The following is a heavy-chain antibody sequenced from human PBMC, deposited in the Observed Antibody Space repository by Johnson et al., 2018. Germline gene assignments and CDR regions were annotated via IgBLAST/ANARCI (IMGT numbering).Heavy chain of an antibody. CDR3: ITMGFEAAY. D-gene: IGHD6-25*01. V-gene: IGHV3-15*07. CDR1: GFTFNNAW. J-gene: IGHJ1*01. Sequence: VQLVQSGGGLVKPGGSLRLSCAASGFTFNNAWMNWVRQAPGKGLEWVGRVKSKTEGGTTDYAAPVNGRCTISRDDSKNTLYLQKNSLKTEDTAVYYCITMGFEAAYWGQGTLVTVSS. CDR2: VKSKTEGGTT.